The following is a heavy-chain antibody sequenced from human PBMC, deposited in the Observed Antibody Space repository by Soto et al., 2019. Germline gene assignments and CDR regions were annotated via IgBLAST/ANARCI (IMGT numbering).Heavy chain of an antibody. D-gene: IGHD5-18*01. CDR2: ISYFGNT. V-gene: IGHV4-59*08. J-gene: IGHJ4*02. Sequence: QVQLHESGPGLVKPSETLSLTCTVSGDSISPLSWSWVRQPPGKGLQWIGYISYFGNTNYNPSLKGRVTIYLDSSKNQFSVRLTSLPAADTASYFCARHGSTVDTEGAFDYWLQGTLVTVSS. CDR3: ARHGSTVDTEGAFDY. CDR1: GDSISPLS.